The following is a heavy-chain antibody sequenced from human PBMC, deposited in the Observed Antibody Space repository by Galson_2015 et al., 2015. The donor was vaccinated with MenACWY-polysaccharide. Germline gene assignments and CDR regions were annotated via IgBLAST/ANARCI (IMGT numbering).Heavy chain of an antibody. V-gene: IGHV1-69*13. D-gene: IGHD6-6*01. CDR1: GYTFTTYA. CDR3: ARDRIAARPAFFDY. J-gene: IGHJ4*02. CDR2: IIPMFGTT. Sequence: SVKVSCKASGYTFTTYAMNWVRQAPGQGLEWTGGIIPMFGTTNYAQKLQGRITITADESTSTSHMELSSLRSEDTAIYYCARDRIAARPAFFDYWGQGTLVTVSS.